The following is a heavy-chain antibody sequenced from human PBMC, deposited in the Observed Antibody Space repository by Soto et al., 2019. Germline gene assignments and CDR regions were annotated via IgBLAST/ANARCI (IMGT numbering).Heavy chain of an antibody. CDR2: INPSGGST. CDR3: ARDGRDGGKDLDY. Sequence: QVQLVQSGAEVKKPGASVKVSCKASGYTFTSYYMHWVRQAPGQGLEWMGIINPSGGSTSYAQKVHGRVTMNRDTSTSTVYRGLSSLRSEDTAVDYCARDGRDGGKDLDYWGQGTLVTVSS. CDR1: GYTFTSYY. D-gene: IGHD2-15*01. V-gene: IGHV1-46*01. J-gene: IGHJ4*02.